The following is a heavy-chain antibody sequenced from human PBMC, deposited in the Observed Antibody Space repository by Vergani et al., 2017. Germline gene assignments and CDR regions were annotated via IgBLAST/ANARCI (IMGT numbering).Heavy chain of an antibody. Sequence: QVQLVESGGGVVQPGRSLRLSCAASGFTFSSYAMHWVRQAPGKGLEWVAVISYDGSNKYYADSVKGRFTISRDNSKNTLYLQMNSLRAEDTAVYYCASRAKRIAALQHRGQGTLVTVSS. CDR3: ASRAKRIAALQH. CDR1: GFTFSSYA. V-gene: IGHV3-30*01. D-gene: IGHD6-13*01. CDR2: ISYDGSNK. J-gene: IGHJ1*01.